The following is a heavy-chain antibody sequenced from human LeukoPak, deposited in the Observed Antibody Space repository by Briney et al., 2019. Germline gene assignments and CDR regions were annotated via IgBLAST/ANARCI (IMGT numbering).Heavy chain of an antibody. Sequence: GGSLRLSCAASRFTVSTNYISGLHQAPAKGLDGGLVIYSGGSTYSEDAVKGRLTISRHNYKNTLYLQMNSLRAEDTDVYYCASFSGSPYDFWSYWGQGTLVTVSS. CDR3: ASFSGSPYDFWSY. CDR2: IYSGGST. J-gene: IGHJ4*02. V-gene: IGHV3-53*01. CDR1: RFTVSTNY. D-gene: IGHD3-3*01.